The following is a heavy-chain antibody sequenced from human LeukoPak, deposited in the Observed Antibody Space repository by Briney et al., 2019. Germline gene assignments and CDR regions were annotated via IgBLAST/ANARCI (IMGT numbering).Heavy chain of an antibody. D-gene: IGHD3-22*01. J-gene: IGHJ3*02. CDR1: GYTFTSYG. V-gene: IGHV1-18*01. Sequence: ASAKVSCKASGYTFTSYGISWVRQAPGQGLEWMGWISAYNGNTNYAQKLQGRVTITTDTSTSTAYMELRSLRSDDTAVYYCARDTPQGYYYDSSGYYDSDAFDIWGQGTMVTVSS. CDR2: ISAYNGNT. CDR3: ARDTPQGYYYDSSGYYDSDAFDI.